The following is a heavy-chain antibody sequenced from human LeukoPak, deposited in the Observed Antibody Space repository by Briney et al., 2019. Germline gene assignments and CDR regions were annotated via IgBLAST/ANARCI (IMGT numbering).Heavy chain of an antibody. CDR2: MYNSVSI. J-gene: IGHJ4*02. CDR1: GYSIRNGDY. V-gene: IGHV4-38-2*01. D-gene: IGHD6-6*01. CDR3: ASNSSSGFFDY. Sequence: PSETLSLTCVVSGYSIRNGDYWGWIRQPPGKGLEWIASMYNSVSIHYNPSLKSRVTILVDTSKNEFSLKMRSVTAADTAVYYCASNSSSGFFDYWGQGTLATVSS.